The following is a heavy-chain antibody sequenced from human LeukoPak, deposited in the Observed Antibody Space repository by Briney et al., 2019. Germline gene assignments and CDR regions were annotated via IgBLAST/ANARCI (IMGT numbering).Heavy chain of an antibody. Sequence: GGPLRLSCAASGFTFSSYWMHWVRQAPGKGLVWVSRINSDGSSTSYADSVKGRFTISRDNAKNTLYLKMNSLRAEATAVYYCARDPDYGGDTLFDYWGQGTLVTVSS. CDR3: ARDPDYGGDTLFDY. CDR2: INSDGSST. V-gene: IGHV3-74*01. CDR1: GFTFSSYW. J-gene: IGHJ4*02. D-gene: IGHD4-23*01.